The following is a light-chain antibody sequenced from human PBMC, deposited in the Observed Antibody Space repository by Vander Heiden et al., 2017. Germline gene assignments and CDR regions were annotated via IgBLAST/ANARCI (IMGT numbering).Light chain of an antibody. Sequence: EIVLTQSPGTLSLSPGERATLSCRASQSVNIRYLAWYRQKPGQVPRLLIYGASSRATGIPDRFRGSGSGTDFTLTISRLEPEDFAVYYCQQDGTSPFTFGHGTKVDFK. CDR1: QSVNIRY. J-gene: IGKJ3*01. V-gene: IGKV3-20*01. CDR2: GAS. CDR3: QQDGTSPFT.